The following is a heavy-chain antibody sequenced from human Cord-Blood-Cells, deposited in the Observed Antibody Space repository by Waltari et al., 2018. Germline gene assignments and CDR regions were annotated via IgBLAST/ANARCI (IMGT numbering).Heavy chain of an antibody. CDR3: ARPTTVTTLAGWYFDL. D-gene: IGHD4-17*01. CDR1: GRSITSSCYY. Sequence: QLQLQESGPGLVTPSETLSLTCTVSGRSITSSCYYWGLIRQPPGKGLEWIGSIYYSGSTYYNPSLKSRVTISVDTSKNQFSLKLSSVTAADTAVYYCARPTTVTTLAGWYFDLWGRGTLVTVSS. V-gene: IGHV4-39*01. CDR2: IYYSGST. J-gene: IGHJ2*01.